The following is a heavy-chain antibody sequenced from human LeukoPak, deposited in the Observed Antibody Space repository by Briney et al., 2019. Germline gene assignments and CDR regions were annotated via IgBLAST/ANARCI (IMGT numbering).Heavy chain of an antibody. CDR3: ARTYYFGSGSYHFDY. D-gene: IGHD3-10*01. CDR1: GGAISNTSYY. CDR2: IYSSGST. Sequence: SETLSLTCTVPGGAISNTSYYWSWIRQPPGKGLEWIGYIYSSGSTNYNPSLKSRVTISVDTSKNQFSLKLTSVTAADTAVYYCARTYYFGSGSYHFDYWGQGTLVTVSS. V-gene: IGHV4-61*05. J-gene: IGHJ4*02.